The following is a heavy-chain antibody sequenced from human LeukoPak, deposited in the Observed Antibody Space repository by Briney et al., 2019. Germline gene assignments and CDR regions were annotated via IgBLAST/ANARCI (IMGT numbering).Heavy chain of an antibody. V-gene: IGHV3-23*01. D-gene: IGHD3-16*01. J-gene: IGHJ4*02. CDR1: GFTFTKYA. Sequence: GGSLRLSCAASGFTFTKYALNWVRQAPGKGLEWVSAISGSGGSTYYADSVKGRFTISRDNSKNTLYLQMNSLRAEDTAVYYCARDRHYDFDYWGQGTLVTVSS. CDR3: ARDRHYDFDY. CDR2: ISGSGGST.